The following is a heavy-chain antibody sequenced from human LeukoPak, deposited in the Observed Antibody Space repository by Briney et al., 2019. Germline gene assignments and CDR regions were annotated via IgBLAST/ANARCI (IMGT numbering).Heavy chain of an antibody. V-gene: IGHV3-23*01. D-gene: IGHD3-22*01. J-gene: IGHJ4*02. Sequence: GGSLRLSCAASGFTFSSYAMSWVRQAPGKGLEWVSAISGSGGSTYYADSVKGRFTISRDNSKNTLYLQMNSLRAEDTAVYYCAKDSRGPPHSSGYHGYWGQGTLVTVSS. CDR1: GFTFSSYA. CDR2: ISGSGGST. CDR3: AKDSRGPPHSSGYHGY.